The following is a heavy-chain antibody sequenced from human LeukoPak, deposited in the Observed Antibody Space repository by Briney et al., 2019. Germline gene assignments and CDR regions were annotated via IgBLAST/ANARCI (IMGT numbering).Heavy chain of an antibody. Sequence: GGSLRLSCAASGFTVSSNYMSWVRQAPGKGLEWVSVIYSGGSTYYADSVKGRFTISRDNSKNTLYLQMNSLRAEDTAVYYCARVSAIGSGSPLYGMDVWGQGTTVTVSS. D-gene: IGHD3-10*01. V-gene: IGHV3-53*01. J-gene: IGHJ6*02. CDR1: GFTVSSNY. CDR2: IYSGGST. CDR3: ARVSAIGSGSPLYGMDV.